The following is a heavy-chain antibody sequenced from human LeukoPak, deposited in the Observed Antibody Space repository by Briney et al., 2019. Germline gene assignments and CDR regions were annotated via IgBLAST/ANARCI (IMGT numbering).Heavy chain of an antibody. J-gene: IGHJ4*02. CDR3: ARREAVALYFDY. Sequence: SETLSLTCTVSGGSISSSSYYWGWIRQPPGKGLEWIGSIYYSGSTYYNPSLKRRVTISVDTSKNQFSLKLSSVTAADTAVYYCARREAVALYFDYWGQGTLVTVSS. CDR2: IYYSGST. V-gene: IGHV4-39*01. CDR1: GGSISSSSYY. D-gene: IGHD6-19*01.